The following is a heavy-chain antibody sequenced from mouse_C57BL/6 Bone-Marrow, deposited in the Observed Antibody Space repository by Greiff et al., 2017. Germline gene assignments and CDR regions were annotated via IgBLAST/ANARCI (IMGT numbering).Heavy chain of an antibody. Sequence: DVKLVESGGGLVKPGGSLKLSCAASGFTFSDYGMHWVRQAPGKGLEWVAEISSGSSTINYADTVKGRFTISGDNAQNTLFLQMTSVRSEDTAMYSCARPYFDDWGQGTTLTVSS. CDR3: ARPYFDD. CDR2: ISSGSSTI. V-gene: IGHV5-17*01. CDR1: GFTFSDYG. J-gene: IGHJ2*01.